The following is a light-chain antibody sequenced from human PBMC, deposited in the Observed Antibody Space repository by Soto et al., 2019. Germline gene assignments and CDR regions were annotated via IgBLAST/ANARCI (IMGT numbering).Light chain of an antibody. CDR1: QSVRSY. J-gene: IGKJ2*01. CDR3: QQRSNWPPYT. V-gene: IGKV3-11*01. CDR2: DAS. Sequence: EIVLTQSPATLSLSPGERATLSYRASQSVRSYLAWYQQKPGQAPRLLIYDASIRATGIPARFSGSGSGTDFTLTISSLEPEDFGVYYCQQRSNWPPYTFGQGTKLEIK.